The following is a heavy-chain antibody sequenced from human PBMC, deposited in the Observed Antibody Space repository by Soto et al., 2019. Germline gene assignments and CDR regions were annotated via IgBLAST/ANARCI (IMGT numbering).Heavy chain of an antibody. CDR2: IIPIFRNP. CDR1: GGTSTSYI. D-gene: IGHD1-26*01. CDR3: ARAEMSGNYRFDY. Sequence: SVKVSCKSSGGTSTSYIISWVRQAPGQGLEWMGGIIPIFRNPTYAQKFQGRVTITADPSTSTAYMELSSLRSEDTALYYCARAEMSGNYRFDYCGQRTQVTVYS. J-gene: IGHJ4*02. V-gene: IGHV1-69*13.